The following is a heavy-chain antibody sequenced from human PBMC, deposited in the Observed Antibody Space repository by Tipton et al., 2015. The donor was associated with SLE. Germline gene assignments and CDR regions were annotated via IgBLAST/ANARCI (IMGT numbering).Heavy chain of an antibody. CDR1: GFTFSSYG. CDR3: ARDLQDSGTSPVDLDY. D-gene: IGHD1-26*01. CDR2: IRYDGSNK. V-gene: IGHV3-30*02. Sequence: SLRLSCAASGFTFSSYGMHWVRQAPGKGLEWVAFIRYDGSNKYYADSVKGRFTISRDNSKKTLYLQMNTPRAEDTAVYYCARDLQDSGTSPVDLDYWGQGTLVTVSS. J-gene: IGHJ4*02.